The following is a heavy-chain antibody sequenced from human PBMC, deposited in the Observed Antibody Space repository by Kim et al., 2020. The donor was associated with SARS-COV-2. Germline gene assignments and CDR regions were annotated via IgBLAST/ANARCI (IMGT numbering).Heavy chain of an antibody. Sequence: SETLSLTCTVSGGSISSSSYYWGWIRQPPGKGLEWIGSIYYSGSTYYNPSLKSRVTISVDTSKNQFSLKLSSVTAADTAVYYCIVVANWFDPWGQGTLVTVSS. D-gene: IGHD3-22*01. V-gene: IGHV4-39*01. J-gene: IGHJ5*02. CDR1: GGSISSSSYY. CDR2: IYYSGST. CDR3: IVVANWFDP.